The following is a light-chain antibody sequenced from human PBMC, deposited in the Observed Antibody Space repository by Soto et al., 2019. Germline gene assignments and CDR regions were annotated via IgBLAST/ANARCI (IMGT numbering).Light chain of an antibody. CDR1: QSVSSN. CDR2: GAS. Sequence: EIVMTQSPATLSVSPGERATLSCRASQSVSSNLAWYQQKLGQAPRLLIYGASTRATGIPARFSGSGSGTEFTLTISSLQSEDFATYYCQQYNSYWTFGQGTKVEIK. CDR3: QQYNSYWT. V-gene: IGKV3-15*01. J-gene: IGKJ1*01.